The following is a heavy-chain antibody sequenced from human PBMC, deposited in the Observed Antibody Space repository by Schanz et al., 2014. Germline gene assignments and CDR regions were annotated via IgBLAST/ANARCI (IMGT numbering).Heavy chain of an antibody. D-gene: IGHD4-17*01. CDR2: ISWNSASI. Sequence: EVQLVESGGGLVKPGGSLRLSCASSGFSFTTYAMCWVRQAPGKGLEWVSGISWNSASIGYADSVKGRFTISRDNAKNSLYLQMNSLRAEDTAVYYCARKMKLGVYGGKGHDSLDIWGQGTMVTVSS. J-gene: IGHJ3*02. CDR3: ARKMKLGVYGGKGHDSLDI. V-gene: IGHV3-21*02. CDR1: GFSFTTYA.